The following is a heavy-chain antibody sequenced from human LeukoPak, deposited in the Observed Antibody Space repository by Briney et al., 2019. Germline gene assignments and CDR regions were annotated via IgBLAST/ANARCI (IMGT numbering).Heavy chain of an antibody. J-gene: IGHJ3*02. CDR3: ARPPDYYDSSGYYYYAFDI. Sequence: KSSETLSLTCAVYGGSFSGYYWSWIRQPPGKGLEWIGEINHSGSTNYNPSLKSRVTISVDTSKNQFSLKLSSVTAADTAVYYCARPPDYYDSSGYYYYAFDIWGQGTMVTVSS. V-gene: IGHV4-34*01. D-gene: IGHD3-22*01. CDR1: GGSFSGYY. CDR2: INHSGST.